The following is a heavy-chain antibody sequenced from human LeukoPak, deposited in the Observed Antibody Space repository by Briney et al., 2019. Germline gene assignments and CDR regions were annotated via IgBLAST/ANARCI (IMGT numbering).Heavy chain of an antibody. CDR1: GFTFSSYA. CDR2: VSGSGGST. CDR3: AKEGGYQQLVPFDY. V-gene: IGHV3-23*01. J-gene: IGHJ4*02. Sequence: GGFLRLSCAASGFTFSSYAMSWVRQAPGKGLEWVSAVSGSGGSTYYADTVKGRSTISRDNSKNTLYLQMNSLRAEDTAVYYCAKEGGYQQLVPFDYWGQGTLVAVSS. D-gene: IGHD6-13*01.